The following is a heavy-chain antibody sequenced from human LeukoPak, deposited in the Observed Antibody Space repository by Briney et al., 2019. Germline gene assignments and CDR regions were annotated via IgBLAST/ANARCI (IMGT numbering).Heavy chain of an antibody. CDR2: IYTSGST. Sequence: SETLSLTXTVSGGSISSGSYYWSWIRQPAGKGLEWIGRIYTSGSTNYNPSLKSRVTISVDTSKNQFSLKLSSVTAADTAVYYCARVGAPNYDFWSGYLRYYYYYYYMDVWGKGTTVTVSS. CDR1: GGSISSGSYY. D-gene: IGHD3-3*01. V-gene: IGHV4-61*02. CDR3: ARVGAPNYDFWSGYLRYYYYYYYMDV. J-gene: IGHJ6*03.